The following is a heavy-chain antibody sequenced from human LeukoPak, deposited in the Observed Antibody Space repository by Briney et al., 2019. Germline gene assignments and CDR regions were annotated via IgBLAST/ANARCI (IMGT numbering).Heavy chain of an antibody. D-gene: IGHD2-2*01. J-gene: IGHJ5*02. V-gene: IGHV3-23*01. Sequence: QPGGSLRLSCAASGFTFSSYSMNWVRQAPGKVLEWVSAISGSGGSTYYADSVKGRFTISRDNSKNTLYLQMNSLRAEDTAVYYCAPAPAAIRPSYWFDPWGQGTLVTVSS. CDR2: ISGSGGST. CDR3: APAPAAIRPSYWFDP. CDR1: GFTFSSYS.